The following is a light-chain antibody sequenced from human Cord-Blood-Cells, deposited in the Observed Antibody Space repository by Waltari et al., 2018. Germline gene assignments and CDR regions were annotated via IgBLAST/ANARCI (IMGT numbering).Light chain of an antibody. CDR3: SSYTSSSTLV. J-gene: IGLJ1*01. Sequence: QSALTQPASVSGSPGQSITISCTGTSSAVGGYNYVPWYQQPPGKAPKLIIYEVSKRPSGVSNRFSGSKSGNTASLTISGLQAEDEADYYCSSYTSSSTLVFGTGTKVTVL. CDR2: EVS. CDR1: SSAVGGYNY. V-gene: IGLV2-14*01.